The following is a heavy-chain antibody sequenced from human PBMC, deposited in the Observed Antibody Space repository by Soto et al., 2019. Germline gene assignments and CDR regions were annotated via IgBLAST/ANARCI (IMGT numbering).Heavy chain of an antibody. CDR3: ARSTGYSYGYYYGMDV. Sequence: RASVKVSCKASGYTFTSYGISWALQAPGQGLEWMGWISAYNGNTNYAQKLQGRVTMTTDTSTSTAYMELRSLRSDDTAVYYCARSTGYSYGYYYGMDVWGQGTTVTVSS. V-gene: IGHV1-18*04. CDR1: GYTFTSYG. D-gene: IGHD5-18*01. J-gene: IGHJ6*02. CDR2: ISAYNGNT.